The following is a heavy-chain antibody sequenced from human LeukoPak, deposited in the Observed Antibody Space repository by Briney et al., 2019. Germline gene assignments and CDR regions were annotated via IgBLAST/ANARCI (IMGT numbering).Heavy chain of an antibody. J-gene: IGHJ6*03. CDR2: ISSSGSTI. CDR1: GFTVSSYD. Sequence: PGGSDTLSCAASGFTVSSYDMNWVRQAPGKGLEWVSYISSSGSTIYYTDSVKGRFTISRDNAKNSLYLQMNSLRAEDTADYYCSRAAYYYGSASFYYYMDVWGKGILVTVSS. CDR3: SRAAYYYGSASFYYYMDV. V-gene: IGHV3-48*03. D-gene: IGHD3-10*01.